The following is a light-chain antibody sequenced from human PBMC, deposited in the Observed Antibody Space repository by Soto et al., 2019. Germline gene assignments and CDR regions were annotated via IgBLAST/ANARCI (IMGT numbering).Light chain of an antibody. CDR1: QRISSY. Sequence: DIQMTQSPSYLSASVGDRVTVTCRASQRISSYLNWYKQKPGKAXKLLIYAASTLQSGVPSRFSGRDSGAHFTLTINNLQPEELATYYCHQQTYTFGPGTQVDIK. V-gene: IGKV1-39*01. CDR2: AAS. CDR3: HQQTYT. J-gene: IGKJ3*01.